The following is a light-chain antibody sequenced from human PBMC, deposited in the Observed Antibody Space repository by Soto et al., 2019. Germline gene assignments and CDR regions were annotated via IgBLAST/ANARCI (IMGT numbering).Light chain of an antibody. CDR3: QQRYRNRWT. Sequence: DIQMTQSPSSLSASVGDRVTITCRSSQSISSYLNWYQQKPGKAPKLLIYAASSLQSGVPSRFSGSGSGTDFTLTISSLQPEDFATYYCQQRYRNRWTFGQGTKVEIK. J-gene: IGKJ1*01. CDR2: AAS. V-gene: IGKV1-39*01. CDR1: QSISSY.